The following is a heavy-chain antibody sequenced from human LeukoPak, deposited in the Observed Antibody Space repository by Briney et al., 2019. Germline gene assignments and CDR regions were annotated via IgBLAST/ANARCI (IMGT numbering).Heavy chain of an antibody. CDR3: ARPYSGSYYNGAFDI. Sequence: GASVKVSCKASGYTFTSYGISWVRQAPGQGLEWMGGIIPIFGTANYAQKFQGRVTITADESTSTAYMELSSLRSEDTAVYYCARPYSGSYYNGAFDIWGQGTMVTVSS. CDR1: GYTFTSYG. J-gene: IGHJ3*02. V-gene: IGHV1-69*13. CDR2: IIPIFGTA. D-gene: IGHD3-10*01.